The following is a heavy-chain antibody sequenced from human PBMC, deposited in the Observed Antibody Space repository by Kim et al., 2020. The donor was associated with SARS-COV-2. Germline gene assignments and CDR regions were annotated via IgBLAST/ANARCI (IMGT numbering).Heavy chain of an antibody. Sequence: SETLSLTCTVSGGSISSSSYYWGWIRQPPGKGLEWIGSIYYSGSTYYNPSLKSRVTISVDTSKNQFSLKLSSVTAADTAVYYCARGGDTAMVGGYYYYYGMDVWGQGTTVTVSS. CDR1: GGSISSSSYY. J-gene: IGHJ6*02. CDR3: ARGGDTAMVGGYYYYYGMDV. D-gene: IGHD5-18*01. V-gene: IGHV4-39*01. CDR2: IYYSGST.